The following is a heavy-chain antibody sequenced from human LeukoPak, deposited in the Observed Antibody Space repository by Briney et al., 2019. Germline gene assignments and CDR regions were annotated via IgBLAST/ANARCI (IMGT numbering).Heavy chain of an antibody. J-gene: IGHJ4*02. CDR1: GFTFSFYG. CDR3: ATYLGRIVVVITHFDY. Sequence: PGGSLRLSCAASGFTFSFYGMSWVRQAPGKGLEWVSAISGSGGSTYYADSVKGRFTISRDNSKNTLYLQMNSLRAEDTAVYYCATYLGRIVVVITHFDYWGQGTLVTVSS. V-gene: IGHV3-23*01. D-gene: IGHD3-22*01. CDR2: ISGSGGST.